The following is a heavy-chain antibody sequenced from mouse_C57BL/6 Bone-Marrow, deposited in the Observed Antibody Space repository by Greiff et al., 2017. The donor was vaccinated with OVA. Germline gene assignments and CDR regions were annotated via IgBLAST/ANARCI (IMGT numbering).Heavy chain of an antibody. D-gene: IGHD1-1*01. CDR2: IHPNSGST. CDR3: ARGPITTVVDYFDY. J-gene: IGHJ2*01. V-gene: IGHV1-64*01. CDR1: GYTFTSYW. Sequence: QVQLKESGAELVRPGASVKLSCKASGYTFTSYWMHWVKQRPGQGLEWIGMIHPNSGSTNYNEKFKSKATLTVDKSSSTAYMQLSSLTSEDSTVYYCARGPITTVVDYFDYWGQGTTLTVSS.